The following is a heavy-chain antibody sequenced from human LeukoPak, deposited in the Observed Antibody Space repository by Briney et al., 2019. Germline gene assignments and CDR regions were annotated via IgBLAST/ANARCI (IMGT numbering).Heavy chain of an antibody. V-gene: IGHV4-39*01. CDR1: GGSISSSSYY. Sequence: PETLSLTCTVSGGSISSSSYYWGWIRQPPGKGLEWIGSIYYSGSTYYNPSLKSRVTMSVDTSKNQFSLKLNSVTAADTAVYYCASQDYSSGWYYFDYWGQGTLVTVSS. J-gene: IGHJ4*02. CDR2: IYYSGST. CDR3: ASQDYSSGWYYFDY. D-gene: IGHD6-19*01.